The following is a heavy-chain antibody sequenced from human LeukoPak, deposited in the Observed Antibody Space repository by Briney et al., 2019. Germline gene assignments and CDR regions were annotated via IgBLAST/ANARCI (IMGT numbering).Heavy chain of an antibody. CDR2: IKQDGNEK. CDR1: GFSFRTYW. V-gene: IGHV3-7*03. Sequence: GGSLRLSCAASGFSFRTYWMSWVRQAPGKGLEWVANIKQDGNEKYYVDSVKGRFTISRDNAKSSLYLQMNSLRAEDTAVYYCARGDYQLPGDHWGQGTLVTVSS. CDR3: ARGDYQLPGDH. J-gene: IGHJ4*02. D-gene: IGHD2-2*01.